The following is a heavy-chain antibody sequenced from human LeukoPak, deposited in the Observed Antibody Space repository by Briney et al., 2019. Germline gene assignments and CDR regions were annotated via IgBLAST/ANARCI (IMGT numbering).Heavy chain of an antibody. D-gene: IGHD3-22*01. J-gene: IGHJ5*02. CDR3: ARLLLQQTHRFDP. V-gene: IGHV4-4*07. CDR2: IYTSGST. Sequence: PSETLSLTCTVSGGSISSYCWSWIRQPAGKGLEWIGRIYTSGSTNYNPSLKSRVSISVDKSKNQFSLKLSSVTAADTAVYYCARLLLQQTHRFDPWGQGTLVTVSS. CDR1: GGSISSYC.